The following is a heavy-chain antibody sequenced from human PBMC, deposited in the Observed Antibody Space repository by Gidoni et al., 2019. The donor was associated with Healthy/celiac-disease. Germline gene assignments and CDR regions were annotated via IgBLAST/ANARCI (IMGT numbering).Heavy chain of an antibody. CDR1: GYTFTSYY. CDR2: INPSGGST. V-gene: IGHV1-46*01. CDR3: ARGVDILVWFGYGMDV. D-gene: IGHD3-9*01. Sequence: QVQLVQSGAEVKKPGASVKVSCKASGYTFTSYYMHWVRQAPGQGLEWMGIINPSGGSTSYAQKFQGRVTMTRDTSTSTVYMELSSLRSEDTAVYYCARGVDILVWFGYGMDVWGQGTTVTVSS. J-gene: IGHJ6*02.